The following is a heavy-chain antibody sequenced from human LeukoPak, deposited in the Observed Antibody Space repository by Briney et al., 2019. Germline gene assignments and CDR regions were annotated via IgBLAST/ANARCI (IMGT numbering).Heavy chain of an antibody. V-gene: IGHV3-21*01. D-gene: IGHD2-21*02. CDR3: ARDGKPGGDLYYFDY. CDR1: GFTFSSYS. Sequence: PGGSLRLSCAASGFTFSSYSMNWVRQAPGKGLEWVSSISSSSSYIYYADSVKGRFTISRDNAKNSLYLQMNSLRAEDTAVYYCARDGKPGGDLYYFDYWGQGTLVTVSS. CDR2: ISSSSSYI. J-gene: IGHJ4*02.